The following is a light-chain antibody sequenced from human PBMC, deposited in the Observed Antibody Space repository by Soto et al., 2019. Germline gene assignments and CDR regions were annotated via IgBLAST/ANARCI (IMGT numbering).Light chain of an antibody. V-gene: IGKV1-6*01. CDR1: QGIRHY. CDR3: LQDYNYPLT. J-gene: IGKJ4*01. CDR2: AAS. Sequence: AIQMTQSPSSLSASVGDRVTITCRASQGIRHYLGWYQQKPGKAPKLLIYAASSLQSGVPSRFSGSGSGTEFTLTISSLQPEDFATYYCLQDYNYPLTFGGGTKGEFK.